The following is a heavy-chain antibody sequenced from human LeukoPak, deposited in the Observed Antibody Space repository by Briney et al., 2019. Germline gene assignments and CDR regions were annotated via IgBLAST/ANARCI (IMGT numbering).Heavy chain of an antibody. D-gene: IGHD2-15*01. Sequence: SETLSLTCTVSGGSIRSSYYYWGWIRQPPGKGLEWIGSIYDSGSTYYNPSLKSRVTISVDRSKNQFSLKLSSVTAADTAVYYCARGPVYCSGGSCYSGWFDPWGQGTLVTVSS. CDR3: ARGPVYCSGGSCYSGWFDP. CDR2: IYDSGST. J-gene: IGHJ5*02. CDR1: GGSIRSSYYY. V-gene: IGHV4-39*07.